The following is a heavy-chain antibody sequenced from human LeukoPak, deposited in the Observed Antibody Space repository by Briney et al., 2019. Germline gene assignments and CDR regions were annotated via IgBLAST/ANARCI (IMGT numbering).Heavy chain of an antibody. CDR3: ARGAPNSSSWYGVGY. D-gene: IGHD6-13*01. Sequence: PGGSLRLSCAASGFTFSSYEMNWVRQAPGKGLEWVSYISSSGSTIYYADSVKGRFTISRDNAKNSLYLQMNSLRAEDTAVYYCARGAPNSSSWYGVGYWGQGTLVTVSS. V-gene: IGHV3-48*03. J-gene: IGHJ4*02. CDR2: ISSSGSTI. CDR1: GFTFSSYE.